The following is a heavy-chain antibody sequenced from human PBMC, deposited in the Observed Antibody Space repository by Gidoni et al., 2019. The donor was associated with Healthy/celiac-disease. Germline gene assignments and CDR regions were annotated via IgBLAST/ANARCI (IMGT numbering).Heavy chain of an antibody. V-gene: IGHV3-30-3*01. CDR1: GFTFSSYA. CDR2: ISYDGSNK. CDR3: ARERGYAFDI. J-gene: IGHJ3*02. Sequence: QVQLVESGGGVVQPGRSLRLSCAASGFTFSSYAMHWVRQAPGQGLEWVAVISYDGSNKYYADSVKGRFTISRDNSKNTLYLQMNSLRAEDTAVYYCARERGYAFDIWGQGTMVTVSS. D-gene: IGHD3-16*01.